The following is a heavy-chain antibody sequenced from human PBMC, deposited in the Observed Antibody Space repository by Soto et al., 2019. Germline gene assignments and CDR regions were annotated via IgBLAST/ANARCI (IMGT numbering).Heavy chain of an antibody. D-gene: IGHD3-16*01. Sequence: EVQLVESGGGLVQPGRPLRLSCEASGFTFDDYAMHWVRQAPGKGLEWVSGISWSGDTIAYADSVKGRFSISRDSANYSLYLLMNSLRTEDTAFYYCAKSGGRWVQTTFDYWGLGTLVTVSS. CDR2: ISWSGDTI. CDR1: GFTFDDYA. V-gene: IGHV3-9*01. CDR3: AKSGGRWVQTTFDY. J-gene: IGHJ4*02.